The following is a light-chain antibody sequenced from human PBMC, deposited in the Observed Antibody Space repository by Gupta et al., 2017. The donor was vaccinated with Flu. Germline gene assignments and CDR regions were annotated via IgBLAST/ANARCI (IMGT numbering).Light chain of an antibody. CDR2: EVT. CDR1: SSDVGRYNR. Sequence: QSALTQPPSVSGSPGQSVTISCTGTSSDVGRYNRVSWYQQSPGTVPKLMIYEVTNRSSGAPGRFSASKSGNTASLTISGPQAEEDADYYGTSDTSSSTYVFGTGTKGTVL. CDR3: TSDTSSSTYV. J-gene: IGLJ1*01. V-gene: IGLV2-18*02.